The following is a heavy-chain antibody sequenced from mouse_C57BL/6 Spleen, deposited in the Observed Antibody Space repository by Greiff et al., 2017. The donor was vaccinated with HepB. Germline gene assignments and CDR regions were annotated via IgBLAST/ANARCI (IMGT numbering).Heavy chain of an antibody. Sequence: QVQLQQSGAELVKPGASVKLSCKASGYTFTEYTIHWVKQRSGQGLEWIGWFYPGSGSIKYNEKFKDKATLTADKSSSTVYMELSRLTSEDSAVYFCARHEDRPYSNQYYYAMDYWGQGTSVTVSS. CDR3: ARHEDRPYSNQYYYAMDY. V-gene: IGHV1-62-2*01. J-gene: IGHJ4*01. CDR1: GYTFTEYT. CDR2: FYPGSGSI. D-gene: IGHD2-5*01.